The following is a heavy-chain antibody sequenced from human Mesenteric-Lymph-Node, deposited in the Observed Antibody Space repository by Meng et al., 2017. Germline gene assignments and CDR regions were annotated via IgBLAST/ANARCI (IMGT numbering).Heavy chain of an antibody. CDR2: IIPIFGTA. CDR3: ARVWQQPVPWFDP. D-gene: IGHD6-13*01. V-gene: IGHV1-69*01. CDR1: GGTFSSCA. Sequence: HRVQSGAEVKKPGSPVKVSCKACGGTFSSCAISWVRQAPGQGLEWMGGIIPIFGTANYAQKFQGRVTITADESTSTAYMELSSLRSEDTAVYYCARVWQQPVPWFDPWGQGTLVTVSS. J-gene: IGHJ5*02.